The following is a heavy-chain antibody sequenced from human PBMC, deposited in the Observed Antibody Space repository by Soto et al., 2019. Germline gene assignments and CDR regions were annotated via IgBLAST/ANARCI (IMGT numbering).Heavy chain of an antibody. D-gene: IGHD4-17*01. V-gene: IGHV3-66*01. CDR1: GFTVSSNY. CDR2: IYSGGST. CDR3: ARDGRGDYPHWYFDL. Sequence: EVQLVESGGGLVQPGGSLRLSCAASGFTVSSNYMSWVRQAPGKGLEWVSVIYSGGSTYYADSVKGRFTISRDNSKNTLYLQRNSLRAEDTAVYYCARDGRGDYPHWYFDLWCRGTLVTVSS. J-gene: IGHJ2*01.